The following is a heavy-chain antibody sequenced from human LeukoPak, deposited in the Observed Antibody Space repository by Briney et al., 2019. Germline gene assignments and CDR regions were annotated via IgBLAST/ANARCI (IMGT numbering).Heavy chain of an antibody. CDR2: IYYSGST. J-gene: IGHJ3*02. D-gene: IGHD3-16*01. Sequence: SETLSLTCAVYGGSFSSYYWSWIRQPPGKGLEWIGYIYYSGSTNYNPSLKSRVTISVDTSKNQFSLKLSSVTAADTAVYYCARDAYRRPHIWGQGTMVTVSS. CDR1: GGSFSSYY. V-gene: IGHV4-59*01. CDR3: ARDAYRRPHI.